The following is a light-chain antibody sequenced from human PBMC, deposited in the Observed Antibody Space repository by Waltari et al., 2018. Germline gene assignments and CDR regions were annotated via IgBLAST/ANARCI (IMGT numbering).Light chain of an antibody. Sequence: QSDLTQPASVSGSPGQSITISCTGTSSDVGGYNYVSWYQQHPDKAPKLMIYDVNNRASGVSNRFSGSKSGNTASLTISGLQAEDEADYYCSSYTSSSTLFGGGTKLTVL. CDR2: DVN. J-gene: IGLJ2*01. V-gene: IGLV2-14*03. CDR3: SSYTSSSTL. CDR1: SSDVGGYNY.